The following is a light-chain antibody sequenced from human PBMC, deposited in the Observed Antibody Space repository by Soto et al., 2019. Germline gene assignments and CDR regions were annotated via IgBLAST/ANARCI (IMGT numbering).Light chain of an antibody. Sequence: QSALTQPPSASGSPGQSVTVSCTGTSSDVGRYTYVSWYQQHPGKAPKLIIHEVSKRPSGVPDRFSGSKSGNTASLTVSGLQAEDEANYYCSSYAGSNNLVFGGGTKLTVL. J-gene: IGLJ2*01. CDR3: SSYAGSNNLV. CDR1: SSDVGRYTY. CDR2: EVS. V-gene: IGLV2-8*01.